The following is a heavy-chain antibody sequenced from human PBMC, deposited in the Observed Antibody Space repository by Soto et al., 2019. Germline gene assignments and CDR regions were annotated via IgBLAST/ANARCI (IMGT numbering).Heavy chain of an antibody. V-gene: IGHV4-30-4*01. Sequence: PSETLSLTCTVSGGSIRSDDYHWSWIRQAPGKGLEWIGYIYYTGSTYYNPSLKSRINISGDTSKNQFSLKLSSVTAADTAVYYCAVCRGFSNYYFDSWGQGTLVTVSS. CDR2: IYYTGST. D-gene: IGHD2-15*01. CDR1: GGSIRSDDYH. CDR3: AVCRGFSNYYFDS. J-gene: IGHJ4*02.